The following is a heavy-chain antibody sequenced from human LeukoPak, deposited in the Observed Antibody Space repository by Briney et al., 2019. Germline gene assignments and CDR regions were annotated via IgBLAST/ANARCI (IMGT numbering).Heavy chain of an antibody. CDR1: GGSISSGGYS. CDR2: IYHSGST. J-gene: IGHJ6*02. Sequence: SETLSLTCAVSGGSISSGGYSWSWIRQPPGKGLEWIGYIYHSGSTYYNPSLKSRVTISVDRSKNQFSLKLSSVTAADTAVYYCASSNLPYYYGMDVWGQGTTVTVSS. V-gene: IGHV4-30-2*01. CDR3: ASSNLPYYYGMDV.